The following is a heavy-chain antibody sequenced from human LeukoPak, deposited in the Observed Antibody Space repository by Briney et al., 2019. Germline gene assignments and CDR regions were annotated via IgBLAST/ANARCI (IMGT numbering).Heavy chain of an antibody. Sequence: GGSLRLSCAASGFTFSSFAMHWVRQAPGKGREGVAVISYDGSSKYYADSVKGRFTISRDNSKNTLYLQMNSLRAEDTAVYYCARDSNPQTLDYWGQGTTVTVSS. V-gene: IGHV3-30*04. J-gene: IGHJ4*03. CDR2: ISYDGSSK. CDR3: ARDSNPQTLDY. CDR1: GFTFSSFA.